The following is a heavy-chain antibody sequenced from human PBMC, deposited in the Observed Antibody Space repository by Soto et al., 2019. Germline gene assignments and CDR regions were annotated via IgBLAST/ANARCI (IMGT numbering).Heavy chain of an antibody. V-gene: IGHV3-48*01. J-gene: IGHJ6*03. CDR3: ARLVPAAAYDILTGYYYYYYMDV. D-gene: IGHD3-9*01. CDR1: GFTFSSYS. Sequence: EVQLVESGGGLVQPGGSLRLSCAASGFTFSSYSMNWVRQAPGKGLEWVSYISSSSSTIYYADSVKGRFTISRDNAKNSLYLQMNSLRAEDTAVYYCARLVPAAAYDILTGYYYYYYMDVWGKGTTVTVSS. CDR2: ISSSSSTI.